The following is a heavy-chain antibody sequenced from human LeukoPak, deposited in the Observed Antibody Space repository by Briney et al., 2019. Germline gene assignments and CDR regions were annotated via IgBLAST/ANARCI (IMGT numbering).Heavy chain of an antibody. CDR2: IYYSGST. Sequence: SETLSLTCTVSGGSISSYYWSWIRQPPGKGLEWIGYIYYSGSTNYNPSLKSRVTISVDTSKNQFSLKLSSVTAADTAVYYCARVHVVNYYGSSGYYYKGDWFDPWGQGTLVTVSS. D-gene: IGHD3-22*01. J-gene: IGHJ5*02. V-gene: IGHV4-59*01. CDR3: ARVHVVNYYGSSGYYYKGDWFDP. CDR1: GGSISSYY.